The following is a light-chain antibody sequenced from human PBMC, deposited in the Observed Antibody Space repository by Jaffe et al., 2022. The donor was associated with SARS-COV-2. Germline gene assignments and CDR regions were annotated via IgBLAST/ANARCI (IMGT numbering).Light chain of an antibody. CDR3: QQYNNWPPLT. CDR2: DAS. CDR1: QSVSSS. J-gene: IGKJ4*01. V-gene: IGKV3-15*01. Sequence: EIVMTQSPATLSVSPGERVTLSCRASQSVSSSLAWYQQKPGQAPRLLIYDASTRVTGIPARFSGSGSGTEFTLTISSLQSEDFAVYYCQQYNNWPPLTFGGGTKVDI.